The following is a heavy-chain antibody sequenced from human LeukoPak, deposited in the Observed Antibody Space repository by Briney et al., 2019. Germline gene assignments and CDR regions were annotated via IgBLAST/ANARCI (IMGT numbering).Heavy chain of an antibody. V-gene: IGHV3-11*01. CDR2: SSSSGSTI. J-gene: IGHJ4*02. D-gene: IGHD3/OR15-3a*01. CDR1: GFTLSDYY. Sequence: GGSLRLSCAASGFTLSDYYMSWIRQAPGKGLEWVTYSSSSGSTIYYADSVKGRFAISRDNAKNSLYLQMNSLRAEDTAVYYCARRRDFIDYWGQGTLVTVSS. CDR3: ARRRDFIDY.